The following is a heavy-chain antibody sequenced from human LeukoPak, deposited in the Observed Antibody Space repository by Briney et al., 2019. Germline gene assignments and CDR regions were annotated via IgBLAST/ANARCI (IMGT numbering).Heavy chain of an antibody. CDR2: ISAYNGNT. J-gene: IGHJ4*02. V-gene: IGHV1-18*01. CDR3: ARDQGMYSSGWYEIDY. Sequence: ASVKVSCKASGYPFTSYGISWVRQAPGQGLEWMGWISAYNGNTNYAQKLQGRVTMTTDTSTSTAYMELRSLRSDDTAVYYCARDQGMYSSGWYEIDYWGQGTLVTVSS. D-gene: IGHD6-19*01. CDR1: GYPFTSYG.